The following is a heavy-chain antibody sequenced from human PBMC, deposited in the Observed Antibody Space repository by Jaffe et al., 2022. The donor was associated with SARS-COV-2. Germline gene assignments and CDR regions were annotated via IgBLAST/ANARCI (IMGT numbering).Heavy chain of an antibody. V-gene: IGHV3-23*01. CDR3: AKDHRPQNYDILTGYDAFDI. CDR1: GFTFSSYA. J-gene: IGHJ3*02. Sequence: EVQLLESGGGLVQPGGSLRLSCAASGFTFSSYAMSWVRQAPGKGLEWVSAISGSGGSTYYADSVKGRFTISRDNSKNTLYLQMNSLRAEDTAVYYCAKDHRPQNYDILTGYDAFDIWGQGTMVTVSS. D-gene: IGHD3-9*01. CDR2: ISGSGGST.